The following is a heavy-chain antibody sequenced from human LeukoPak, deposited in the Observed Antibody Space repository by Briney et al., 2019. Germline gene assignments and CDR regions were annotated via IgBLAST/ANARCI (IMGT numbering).Heavy chain of an antibody. CDR2: IYSGGNT. V-gene: IGHV3-53*01. Sequence: GGSLRLSCAVSGFTVSSNYMSWVRQAPGKGLEWVSVIYSGGNTYYADSVRGRFTISRDNSKNMLYLQMNSLRAEDTAVYYCARDPLSSSSFDLWGQGTLVTVSS. D-gene: IGHD6-13*01. CDR3: ARDPLSSSSFDL. CDR1: GFTVSSNY. J-gene: IGHJ4*02.